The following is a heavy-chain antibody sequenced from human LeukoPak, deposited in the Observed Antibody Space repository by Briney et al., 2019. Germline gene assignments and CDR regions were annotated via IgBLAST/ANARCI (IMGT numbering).Heavy chain of an antibody. J-gene: IGHJ4*02. Sequence: GGSLRLSCAASGFTFSDHQMDWVRQAPGKGLEWVSVIYSGGSTYYADSVKGRFTISRDNSKNTLYLQMNSLRAEDTAVYYCARRDSSGYYLDYWGQGTLVTVSS. CDR1: GFTFSDHQ. V-gene: IGHV3-53*01. D-gene: IGHD3-22*01. CDR2: IYSGGST. CDR3: ARRDSSGYYLDY.